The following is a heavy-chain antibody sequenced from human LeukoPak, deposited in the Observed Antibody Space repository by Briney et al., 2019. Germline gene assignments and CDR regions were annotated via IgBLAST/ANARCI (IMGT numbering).Heavy chain of an antibody. Sequence: GGSLRLSCAASGFTYSSHALSWVRQAPGKGLEWVSSLSGSGYNTYYADSVKGRFTISRDNSKNTVYLQMNSLRAEDTAVYYCAKDPYGTRYFDYWGQGTLVTVSS. D-gene: IGHD2-2*01. J-gene: IGHJ4*02. CDR2: LSGSGYNT. V-gene: IGHV3-23*01. CDR1: GFTYSSHA. CDR3: AKDPYGTRYFDY.